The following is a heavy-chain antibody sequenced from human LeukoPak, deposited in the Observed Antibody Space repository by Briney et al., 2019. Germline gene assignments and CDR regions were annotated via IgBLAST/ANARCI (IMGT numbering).Heavy chain of an antibody. J-gene: IGHJ4*02. CDR3: ARGVSDSGGYRYYGGFYYFDF. CDR1: GDSIKRGYY. CDR2: IDHSGIY. Sequence: SETLSLTCAVSGDSIKRGYYWACIRQPPGTGLEWIGSIDHSGIYYSTPSLKSRLTISLHSSKKHFSMELNSVTAADTAVYYCARGVSDSGGYRYYGGFYYFDFWGQGTLVTVSS. D-gene: IGHD3-22*01. V-gene: IGHV4-38-2*01.